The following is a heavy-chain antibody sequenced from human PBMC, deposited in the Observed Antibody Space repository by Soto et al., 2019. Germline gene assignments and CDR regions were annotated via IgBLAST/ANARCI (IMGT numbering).Heavy chain of an antibody. Sequence: QVQLQESGPGLVKPSQTLSLTCTVSGGSISSGGYCWSWIRQHPGKGLEWIGYIYYSGSTYYNPSLKRRVTISVDTSKNQFSLKLSSVTAADTAVYYCASLRGSSSWYFDYWGQGTLVTVSS. CDR2: IYYSGST. J-gene: IGHJ4*02. CDR1: GGSISSGGYC. CDR3: ASLRGSSSWYFDY. D-gene: IGHD6-13*01. V-gene: IGHV4-31*03.